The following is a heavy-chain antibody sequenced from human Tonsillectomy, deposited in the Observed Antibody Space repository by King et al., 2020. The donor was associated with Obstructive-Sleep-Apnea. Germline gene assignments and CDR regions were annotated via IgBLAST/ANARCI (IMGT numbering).Heavy chain of an antibody. Sequence: QLQESGPGLVKPSGTLSLTCGVSAGSISSSNWWSWVRQPPGKGLEWIGEIYHSGSTHYNPSLKSRVTITVDKSKNQVSLRLTSLTAADTAVYYCAREGATGATEGAAGITAFDIWGQGTMVTVSS. CDR1: AGSISSSNW. V-gene: IGHV4-4*02. D-gene: IGHD6-13*01. CDR2: IYHSGST. CDR3: AREGATGATEGAAGITAFDI. J-gene: IGHJ3*02.